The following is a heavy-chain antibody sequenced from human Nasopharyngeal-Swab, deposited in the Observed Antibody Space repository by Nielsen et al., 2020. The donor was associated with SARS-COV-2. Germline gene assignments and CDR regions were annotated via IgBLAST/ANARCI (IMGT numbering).Heavy chain of an antibody. CDR3: ARGLDYGDYAFDY. V-gene: IGHV1-3*01. CDR1: GYTFTSYA. CDR2: INAGNGNT. D-gene: IGHD4-17*01. Sequence: ASVKVSCKASGYTFTSYAMHWVRQAPGQRLEWMGWINAGNGNTKYSQKFQGRVTITRDTSASTAYMELSSLRSEDTAVYYRARGLDYGDYAFDYWGQGTLVTVSS. J-gene: IGHJ4*02.